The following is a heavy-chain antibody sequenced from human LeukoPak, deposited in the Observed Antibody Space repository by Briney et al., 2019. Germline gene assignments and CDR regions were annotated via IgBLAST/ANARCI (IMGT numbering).Heavy chain of an antibody. CDR1: GGTFSSYA. CDR3: ARVYYYDSSGSYYMDV. Sequence: ASVNVSCKASGGTFSSYAISWVRQAPGQGLEWMGGITPILGTANYAQRFQGRVTITADESTSTAYMELSSLRSEDTAVYYCARVYYYDSSGSYYMDVWGKGTTVTISS. CDR2: ITPILGTA. V-gene: IGHV1-69*13. D-gene: IGHD3-22*01. J-gene: IGHJ6*03.